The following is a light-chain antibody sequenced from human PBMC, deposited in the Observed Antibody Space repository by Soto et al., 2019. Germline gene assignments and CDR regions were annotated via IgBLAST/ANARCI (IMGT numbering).Light chain of an antibody. Sequence: EIVLTQSPCTLSLSPGERAALSCRASQSVSSSYLAWYQQKPGQAPRLLIYGASSRATDIPDRFSGSGSGTDFTLTISRLEPEDFAVYYCQQYGSQGTFGQGTKVDIK. CDR2: GAS. V-gene: IGKV3-20*01. CDR3: QQYGSQGT. CDR1: QSVSSSY. J-gene: IGKJ1*01.